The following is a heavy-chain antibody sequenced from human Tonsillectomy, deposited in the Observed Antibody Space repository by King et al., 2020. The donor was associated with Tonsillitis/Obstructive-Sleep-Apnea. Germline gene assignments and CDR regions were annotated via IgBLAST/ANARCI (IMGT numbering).Heavy chain of an antibody. D-gene: IGHD3-3*01. J-gene: IGHJ3*02. V-gene: IGHV3-9*01. CDR1: GFTFDDYA. CDR2: ISWNSGTI. CDR3: ARTELYDFWSGYYLGAFDI. Sequence: VQLVESGGGLVQPGRSLRLSCAASGFTFDDYAMHWVRQAPGKGLEWVSGISWNSGTIGYADSVKGRFTISRDNAKNSLYLQMNSLRAEDTALYYCARTELYDFWSGYYLGAFDIWGQGTIVTVSS.